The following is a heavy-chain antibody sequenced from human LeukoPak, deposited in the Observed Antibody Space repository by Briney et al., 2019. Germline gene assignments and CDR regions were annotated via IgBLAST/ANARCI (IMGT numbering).Heavy chain of an antibody. V-gene: IGHV3-33*06. CDR1: GITFNKNT. D-gene: IGHD4/OR15-4a*01. CDR2: IWSDGSQK. Sequence: GKSLRLSCTASGITFNKNTFHWVRQAPGKGLEWVAVIWSDGSQKHYADSVKGRFTISRDNSKDTLYLQMASVRVEDTASYYCLKESRGGAIFDYWGQGILVTVSS. J-gene: IGHJ4*02. CDR3: LKESRGGAIFDY.